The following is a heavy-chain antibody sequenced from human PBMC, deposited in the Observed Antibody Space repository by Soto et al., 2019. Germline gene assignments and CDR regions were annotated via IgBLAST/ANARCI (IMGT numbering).Heavy chain of an antibody. V-gene: IGHV4-28*01. Sequence: QVQLQESGPGLVKPSDTLSLTCAVSGYSISNSNWWGWIRQPPGKGLEWIGYIYYTGSTYYNPSLNRRVTMSVDTSKNQFSVKLSSVTAVDTAVYSCARAGGATHFDYWGQGTLVTVSS. CDR3: ARAGGATHFDY. CDR1: GYSISNSNW. D-gene: IGHD3-16*01. CDR2: IYYTGST. J-gene: IGHJ4*02.